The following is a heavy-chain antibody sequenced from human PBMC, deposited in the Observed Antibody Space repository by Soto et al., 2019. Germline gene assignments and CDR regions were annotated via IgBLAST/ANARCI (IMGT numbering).Heavy chain of an antibody. CDR3: AREFQATVVTRWFDP. Sequence: QVQLQESGPGLVKPSQTLSLTCTVSGGSISSGGYYWSWIRQHPGKGLEWIGYIYYSGSTYYNPSLTSRVTISVDTSKHQFSLKLSSVTAADTAVYYCAREFQATVVTRWFDPWGQGTLVTVSS. CDR1: GGSISSGGYY. J-gene: IGHJ5*02. D-gene: IGHD4-17*01. CDR2: IYYSGST. V-gene: IGHV4-31*03.